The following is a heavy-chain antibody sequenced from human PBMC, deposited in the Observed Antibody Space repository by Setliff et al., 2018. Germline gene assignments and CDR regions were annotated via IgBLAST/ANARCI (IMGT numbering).Heavy chain of an antibody. V-gene: IGHV4-4*08. CDR2: ISPGRSI. CDR3: ARDRRDYIGAGSSEIDYYYYYYMDV. D-gene: IGHD3-10*01. J-gene: IGHJ6*03. CDR1: GGSISNFY. Sequence: TETLSLTCSVSGGSISNFYWSWIRQPPGKGLEWIGSISPGRSINYNPSLRSRVTISGDTSKNQISLNLSSGTAADTAVYYCARDRRDYIGAGSSEIDYYYYYYMDVWGKGTTVTVSS.